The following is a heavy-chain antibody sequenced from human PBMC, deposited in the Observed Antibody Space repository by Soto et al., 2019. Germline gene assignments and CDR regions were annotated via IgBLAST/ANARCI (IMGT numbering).Heavy chain of an antibody. CDR2: ISGSGGST. CDR3: ARDCSGGSCYPGMDV. CDR1: GFTFSSYA. Sequence: AGGSLRLSCAASGFTFSSYAMSWVRQAPGKGLEWVSAISGSGGSTYYADSVKGRFTISRDNAKNSVYLQINSLRAEDTAVYFCARDCSGGSCYPGMDVWGQGTTVTVSS. V-gene: IGHV3-23*01. D-gene: IGHD2-15*01. J-gene: IGHJ6*02.